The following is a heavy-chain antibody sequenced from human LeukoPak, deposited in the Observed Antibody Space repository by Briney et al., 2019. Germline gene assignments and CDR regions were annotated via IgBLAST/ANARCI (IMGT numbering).Heavy chain of an antibody. CDR1: GGSISSSSYY. D-gene: IGHD3-10*01. CDR2: IYYSGST. Sequence: SETLSLTCTVSGGSISSSSYYWGWIRQPPGTGLEWIGSIYYSGSTYYNPSLKSRVTISVDTSKNQFSLKLSSVTAADTAVYYCAREDGSGSYDGYWGQGTLVTVSS. V-gene: IGHV4-39*07. CDR3: AREDGSGSYDGY. J-gene: IGHJ4*02.